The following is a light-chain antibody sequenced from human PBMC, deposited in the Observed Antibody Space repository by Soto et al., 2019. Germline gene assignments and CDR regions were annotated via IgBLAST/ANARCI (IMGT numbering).Light chain of an antibody. CDR3: ATWDVSLKGV. CDR2: NNN. CDR1: SSNIGSYT. Sequence: QSVLTQPPSASGTPGQRVTISCSGSSSNIGSYTVNWYQQFPGTAPKLLIYNNNRRPSGVPDRFSGSKSGTSASLAISGLQSEDEADYYCATWDVSLKGVFGGGTKVTVL. J-gene: IGLJ2*01. V-gene: IGLV1-44*01.